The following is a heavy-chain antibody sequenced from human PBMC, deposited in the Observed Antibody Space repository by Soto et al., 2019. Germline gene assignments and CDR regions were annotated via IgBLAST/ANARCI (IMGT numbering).Heavy chain of an antibody. V-gene: IGHV1-18*01. CDR1: GYTLTSYG. D-gene: IGHD2-21*01. Sequence: ASVKVSCTASGYTLTSYGISWVRQAPGQGLEWMGWISAYNGNTNYAQKLQGRVTMTTDTSTSTAYMELRSLRSDDTAVYYCARGYWPNTYMDVWGKGTTVTVSS. J-gene: IGHJ6*03. CDR3: ARGYWPNTYMDV. CDR2: ISAYNGNT.